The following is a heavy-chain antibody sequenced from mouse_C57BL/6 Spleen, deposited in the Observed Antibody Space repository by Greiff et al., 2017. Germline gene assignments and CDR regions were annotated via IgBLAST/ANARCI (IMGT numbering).Heavy chain of an antibody. V-gene: IGHV5-17*01. D-gene: IGHD2-4*01. Sequence: EVQLVESGGGLVKPGGSLKLSCAASGFTFSDYGMHWVRQAPEKGLEWVAYISSGSSTIYYADTVKGRFTISRDNAKNTLFLQMTSLRSEDTAMYYCARRDYDYDWFAYWGQGTLVTVSA. CDR3: ARRDYDYDWFAY. CDR2: ISSGSSTI. J-gene: IGHJ3*01. CDR1: GFTFSDYG.